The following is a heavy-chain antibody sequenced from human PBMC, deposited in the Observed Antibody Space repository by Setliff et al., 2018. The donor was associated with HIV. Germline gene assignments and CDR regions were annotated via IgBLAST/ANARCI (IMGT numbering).Heavy chain of an antibody. CDR1: GGSISSGGYF. CDR2: VSSSGNT. Sequence: PSETLSLTCTVSGGSISSGGYFWSWIRQPAGGGLVWIGRVSSSGNTNYNPSLKSRVIISLDTSKNQFSLKLSSVTAADTAVYYCARDRRITMVRGVMNYYYMDVWGKGTTVTVSS. V-gene: IGHV4-61*02. D-gene: IGHD3-10*01. J-gene: IGHJ6*03. CDR3: ARDRRITMVRGVMNYYYMDV.